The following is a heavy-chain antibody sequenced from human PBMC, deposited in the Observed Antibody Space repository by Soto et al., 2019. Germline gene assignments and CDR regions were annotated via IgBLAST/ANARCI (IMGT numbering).Heavy chain of an antibody. Sequence: QVHLVEYGGGVVQPGRSLRLTCAASGFTFSTYGMHWVRQAPGKGLEWVAVIWSDEDNKYYADSVKGRFTIARDNSKNTLYLQMNSLRAEDTAVYYCARELNTVTTRDAFDIWGQGTMVTVSS. CDR1: GFTFSTYG. J-gene: IGHJ3*02. CDR2: IWSDEDNK. CDR3: ARELNTVTTRDAFDI. V-gene: IGHV3-33*01. D-gene: IGHD4-17*01.